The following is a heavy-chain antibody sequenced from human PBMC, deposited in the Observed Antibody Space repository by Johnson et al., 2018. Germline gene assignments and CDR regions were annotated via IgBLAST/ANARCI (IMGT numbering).Heavy chain of an antibody. Sequence: QVQLVQSGGSVVQPGRSLRLSCAASGFTFRSYGMHWVRQAPGKGLEWVAVISYDGSNKYYADSVKGRFTISRDNSKNTLYLQMNSLRAEDTAVYYCAKGVFLMEDQDAFDIWGQGTMVTVSS. V-gene: IGHV3-30*18. CDR3: AKGVFLMEDQDAFDI. D-gene: IGHD2-8*01. CDR1: GFTFRSYG. CDR2: ISYDGSNK. J-gene: IGHJ3*02.